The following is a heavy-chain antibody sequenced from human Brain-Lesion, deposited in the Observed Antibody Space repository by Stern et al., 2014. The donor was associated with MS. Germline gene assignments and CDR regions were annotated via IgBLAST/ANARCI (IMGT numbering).Heavy chain of an antibody. D-gene: IGHD2-8*01. J-gene: IGHJ5*02. CDR3: ARVGVYVQTGWFGP. Sequence: VQLVESGPGLVKPSQTLSLTCTVSGGSISSGGYYWSWIRQHPGKGLEWIGYIHYSGSTYYNSALKSRVTISRDTSKNQFSLNLNSVTAADTAVYYCARVGVYVQTGWFGPWGQGALVTVSS. CDR1: GGSISSGGYY. V-gene: IGHV4-31*03. CDR2: IHYSGST.